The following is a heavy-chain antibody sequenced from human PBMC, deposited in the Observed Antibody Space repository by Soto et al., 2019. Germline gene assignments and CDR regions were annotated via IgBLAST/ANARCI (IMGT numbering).Heavy chain of an antibody. CDR3: ARDGFCTSTTGRVGNWFDP. D-gene: IGHD2-2*01. V-gene: IGHV4-34*01. CDR1: GGSFSGYY. J-gene: IGHJ5*02. Sequence: QVQLQQWGAGLLKPSETLSLTCVVYGGSFSGYYWSWIRQSHGKGLEWIGGINHRGSTNYNPSLESRVTISVDTSKNQFSLKLPSVTAADTAMYYCARDGFCTSTTGRVGNWFDPWGQGTLVTVSS. CDR2: INHRGST.